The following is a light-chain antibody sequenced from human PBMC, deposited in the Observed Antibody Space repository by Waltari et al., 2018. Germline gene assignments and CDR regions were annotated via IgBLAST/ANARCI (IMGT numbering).Light chain of an antibody. CDR1: NSDVGNYNL. CDR3: CSYAGSTTPNWV. J-gene: IGLJ3*02. V-gene: IGLV2-23*02. CDR2: EVI. Sequence: QSALTQPASVSGTPGQSITISCTGTNSDVGNYNLVSWYQHHPGEAPKLMICEVIKRPSGVSNRFSGSKSGNTASLTISGLQAEDEADYYCCSYAGSTTPNWVFGGGTKLTVL.